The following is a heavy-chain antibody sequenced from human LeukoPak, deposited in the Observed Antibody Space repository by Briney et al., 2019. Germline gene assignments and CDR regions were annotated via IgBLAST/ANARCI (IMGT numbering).Heavy chain of an antibody. CDR1: GYTFTSYY. V-gene: IGHV1-46*01. CDR2: INPSGGST. Sequence: GASVKVSCKASGYTFTSYYMHWVRQAPGQGLEWMGIINPSGGSTSYAQKFQGRVTMTRDTSTSTVYMELSSLRSDDTAVYYCARGPPVVVAARVNWFDPWGQGTLVTVSS. CDR3: ARGPPVVVAARVNWFDP. J-gene: IGHJ5*02. D-gene: IGHD2-15*01.